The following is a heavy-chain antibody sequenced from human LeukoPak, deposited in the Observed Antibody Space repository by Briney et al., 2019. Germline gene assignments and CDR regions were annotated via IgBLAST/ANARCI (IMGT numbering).Heavy chain of an antibody. Sequence: RTSETLSLTCTVSGGSISSYYWSWIRQPPGKRLEWMGYIYYSGSTNYNPSLKSRVTISLDTSKNQFSLKLNSVTAADTAVYYCVTEPGYCTGGRCYGGWFDPWGQGTLVTVSS. CDR3: VTEPGYCTGGRCYGGWFDP. CDR1: GGSISSYY. D-gene: IGHD2-15*01. V-gene: IGHV4-59*12. CDR2: IYYSGST. J-gene: IGHJ5*02.